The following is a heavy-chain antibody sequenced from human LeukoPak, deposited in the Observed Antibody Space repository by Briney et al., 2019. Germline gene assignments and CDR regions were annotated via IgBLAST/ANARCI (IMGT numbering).Heavy chain of an antibody. CDR2: IYYSGST. V-gene: IGHV4-39*07. J-gene: IGHJ5*02. Sequence: PSETLSLTCTVSGGSISSSSYYWGWIRQPPGKGLEWIGSIYYSGSTYYNPSLKSRVTISVDTSKNQFSLKLSSVTAADTAVYYCAREGIHGSWFDPWGQGTLVTVSS. D-gene: IGHD3-10*01. CDR1: GGSISSSSYY. CDR3: AREGIHGSWFDP.